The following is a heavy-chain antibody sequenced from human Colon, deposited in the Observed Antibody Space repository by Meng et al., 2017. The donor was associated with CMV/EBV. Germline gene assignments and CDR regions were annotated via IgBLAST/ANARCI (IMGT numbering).Heavy chain of an antibody. Sequence: GESLKISCVASGFTFSNYWMSWVRQAPGKGLEWVANIKQDGSERYYVDSVKGRFTVSRDNAKNSLFLQINSLRADDTAVYYCAKDHTDCSSTTCYAEAFDIWGQGTMVTVSS. CDR3: AKDHTDCSSTTCYAEAFDI. CDR1: GFTFSNYW. V-gene: IGHV3-7*01. J-gene: IGHJ3*02. CDR2: IKQDGSER. D-gene: IGHD2-2*01.